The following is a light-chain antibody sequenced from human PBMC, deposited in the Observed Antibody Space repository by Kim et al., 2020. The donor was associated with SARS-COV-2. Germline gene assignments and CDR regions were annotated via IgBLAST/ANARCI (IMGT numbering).Light chain of an antibody. CDR1: RSNIGAGYD. CDR2: DNN. J-gene: IGLJ2*01. CDR3: QSFDSSLSGSV. Sequence: QSVLTQPPSVSAAPGQKITISCTGDRSNIGAGYDVHWYQQRPGTAPKLLIYDNNNRPSGVPDRFSGSKSGTSASLAITGLQADDEADYYCQSFDSSLSGSVFGGGTKVTVL. V-gene: IGLV1-40*01.